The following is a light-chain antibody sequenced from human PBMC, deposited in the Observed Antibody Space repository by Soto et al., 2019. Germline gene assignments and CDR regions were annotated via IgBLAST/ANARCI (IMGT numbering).Light chain of an antibody. CDR2: DAY. CDR1: QSISSY. J-gene: IGKJ4*01. Sequence: EIGLTQSPATLSLSPGERATLSCRASQSISSYLAWYQQKPGQAPRLLIYDAYNRATGIPARFSGSGSGTDFTLTIRTLEPEDFAVYYCQQRSAWPLTFGGGTKVEIK. CDR3: QQRSAWPLT. V-gene: IGKV3-11*01.